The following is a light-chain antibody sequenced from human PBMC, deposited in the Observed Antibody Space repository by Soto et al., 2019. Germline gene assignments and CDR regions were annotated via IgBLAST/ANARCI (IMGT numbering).Light chain of an antibody. CDR3: QQADSFPFLT. CDR1: QGISRW. CDR2: TAS. J-gene: IGKJ4*01. Sequence: DIQMTQSPSSVSASVGDRVTISCRASQGISRWLAWYQQKPGKAPKLLIYTASTLESGVPSRFSGSGSGTDFTLTINSLQPEDFATYYCQQADSFPFLTFGGGTKVEIK. V-gene: IGKV1-12*02.